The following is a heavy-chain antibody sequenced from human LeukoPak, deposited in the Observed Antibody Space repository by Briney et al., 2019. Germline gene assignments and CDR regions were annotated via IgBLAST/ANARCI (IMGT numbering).Heavy chain of an antibody. Sequence: PGGSLRLSCAASGFTFSTYSMNWVRQAPGKGLEWVSSISRSSSYIYYADSVKGRFTISRDNSKNTVYLLMNSLRAEDMAVYYCARAPTYDFWSGYYYYYYMDVWGKGTTVTISS. CDR1: GFTFSTYS. CDR2: ISRSSSYI. V-gene: IGHV3-21*01. D-gene: IGHD3-3*01. J-gene: IGHJ6*03. CDR3: ARAPTYDFWSGYYYYYYMDV.